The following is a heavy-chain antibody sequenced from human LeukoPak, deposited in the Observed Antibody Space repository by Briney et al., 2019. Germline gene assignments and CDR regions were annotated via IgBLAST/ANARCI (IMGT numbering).Heavy chain of an antibody. CDR3: AKDDSSSWYFAGGYYFDY. Sequence: GGSLRLSCAASGFTFSSYAMSWVRQAPGKGLEWVSAISGSGGSTYYADSVKGRFTISRDNSKNTLYLQMNSLRAEDTAVYYCAKDDSSSWYFAGGYYFDYWGQGTLVTVSS. V-gene: IGHV3-23*01. CDR2: ISGSGGST. CDR1: GFTFSSYA. D-gene: IGHD6-13*01. J-gene: IGHJ4*02.